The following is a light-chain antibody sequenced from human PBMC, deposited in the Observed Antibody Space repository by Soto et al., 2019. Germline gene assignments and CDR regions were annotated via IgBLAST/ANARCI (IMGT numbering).Light chain of an antibody. J-gene: IGLJ2*01. CDR3: GAWDDSLRGRV. V-gene: IGLV1-44*01. CDR1: NSNIGSNT. CDR2: SDN. Sequence: QSVLTQPPSASGTPGQRVTISCSGTNSNIGSNTVSWYQQLPGTAPNSLIYSDNQRPSGVPDRISGSRSGTSASLAISGLQYDDEAEYYCGAWDDSLRGRVFGGGTKLTVL.